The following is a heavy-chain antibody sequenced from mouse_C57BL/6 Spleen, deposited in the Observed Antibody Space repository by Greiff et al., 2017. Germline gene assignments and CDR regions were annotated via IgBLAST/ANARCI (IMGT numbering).Heavy chain of an antibody. CDR3: TGEYYGGFYAMDD. V-gene: IGHV5-9-1*02. Sequence: EVQLVESGEGLVKPGGSLKLSCAASGFTFSSYAMSWVRQTPEKRLEWVAYISSGGDYIYYADTVKGRFTISRDNARNTLYLQMSSLKYEDTAMYYCTGEYYGGFYAMDDWGKGTSVTVSS. CDR2: ISSGGDYI. D-gene: IGHD1-1*02. CDR1: GFTFSSYA. J-gene: IGHJ4*01.